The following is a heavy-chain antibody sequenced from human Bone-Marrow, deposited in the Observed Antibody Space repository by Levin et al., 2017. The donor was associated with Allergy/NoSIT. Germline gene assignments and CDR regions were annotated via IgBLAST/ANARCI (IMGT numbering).Heavy chain of an antibody. J-gene: IGHJ5*02. CDR1: GYSFTVYY. V-gene: IGHV1-2*02. CDR2: INPNTGAT. CDR3: ARVDAGPDH. Sequence: GASVKVSCRASGYSFTVYYIHWLRQAPGKGFEWMGWINPNTGATKYGDKFQGRVTLTRDTSVNTVYMDLRSLRFDDTAVFYCARVDAGPDHWGQGTLVTVSS. D-gene: IGHD3/OR15-3a*01.